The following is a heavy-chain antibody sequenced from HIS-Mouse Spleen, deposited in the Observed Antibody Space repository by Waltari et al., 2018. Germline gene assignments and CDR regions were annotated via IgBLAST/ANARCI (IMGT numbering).Heavy chain of an antibody. J-gene: IGHJ2*01. V-gene: IGHV4-39*07. Sequence: QLQLQESGPGLAKPPETLSLTCPVSGGSISSSSSYSVRLRQRPGQGLEWIGSIYYSGSTYYNPSLKSRVTISVDTSKNQFALKLSSVTAADTAVYYCAREIPYSSSWYDWYFDLWGRGTLVTVSS. CDR3: AREIPYSSSWYDWYFDL. CDR2: IYYSGST. D-gene: IGHD6-13*01. CDR1: GGSISSSSSY.